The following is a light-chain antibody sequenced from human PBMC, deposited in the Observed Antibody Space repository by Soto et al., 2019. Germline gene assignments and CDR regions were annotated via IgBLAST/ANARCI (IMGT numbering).Light chain of an antibody. CDR1: QSISSSY. V-gene: IGKV3-20*01. J-gene: IGKJ1*01. CDR2: GAS. Sequence: EIVLTQSPGTLSLSPGERATLSCRASQSISSSYLAWYQQKPGQAPRLLIYGASSRATGIPDRVSGSGSGTDFTLTISRLEPEDFAVYHCHQYDSSPRTFGQGTKVEIK. CDR3: HQYDSSPRT.